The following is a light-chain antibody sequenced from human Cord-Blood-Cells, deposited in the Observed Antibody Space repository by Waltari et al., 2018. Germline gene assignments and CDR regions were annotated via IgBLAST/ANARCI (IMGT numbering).Light chain of an antibody. J-gene: IGKJ1*01. Sequence: DIVMTQSPDSLAVSLGERATINCKSSQSVLYSSNNKNYLAWYQQKPGQPPKLLIYLVSTRESGVPDRFSCRGSVTDFTLTISSLQAEDVAVYYCQQYYSTPQTFGQGTKVEIK. CDR3: QQYYSTPQT. CDR1: QSVLYSSNNKNY. V-gene: IGKV4-1*01. CDR2: LVS.